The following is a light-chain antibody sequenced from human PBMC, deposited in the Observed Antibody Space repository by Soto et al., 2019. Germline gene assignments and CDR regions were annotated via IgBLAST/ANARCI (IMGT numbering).Light chain of an antibody. CDR2: DAS. CDR1: HDITSF. Sequence: DLQMTQSPSSLSASVGDRVTITCQASHDITSFLNWYQHKPGRAPKLLIYDASILEAGVPTRFRGSGSGTHFTFTISSLQPEDVATYYCQHCDYLPIFGPGTTVDFK. J-gene: IGKJ3*01. V-gene: IGKV1-33*01. CDR3: QHCDYLPI.